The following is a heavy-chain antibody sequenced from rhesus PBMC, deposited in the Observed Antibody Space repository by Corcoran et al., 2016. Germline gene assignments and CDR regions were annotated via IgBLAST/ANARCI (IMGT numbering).Heavy chain of an antibody. J-gene: IGHJ4*01. V-gene: IGHV1-198*02. CDR1: GFTFGSYA. CDR3: ARSAPLLTVGFDY. Sequence: QVQLVQSGAEVKKPGASVKVSCKASGFTFGSYAINWVRQTPGQWLEWMGVIIPLVGITNYAEKFQGRVNITADTSTSTADMELSSLRSEDTAVYYCARSAPLLTVGFDYWGQGVLVTISS. D-gene: IGHD2-15*01. CDR2: IIPLVGIT.